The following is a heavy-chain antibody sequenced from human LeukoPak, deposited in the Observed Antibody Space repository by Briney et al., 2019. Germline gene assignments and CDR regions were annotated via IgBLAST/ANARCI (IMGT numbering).Heavy chain of an antibody. D-gene: IGHD3-22*01. J-gene: IGHJ4*02. CDR3: ASDYFDRTGYYGFIY. CDR2: LYTSGST. CDR1: GGSITDYH. Sequence: KPSETLSLTCTVSGGSITDYHWIWIRQPAGKGLEWIGRLYTSGSTNYNPSLKSRVSMSVDTSKKQFSLRLSSVTAAVTAIYYCASDYFDRTGYYGFIYWGQGSLVTISS. V-gene: IGHV4-4*07.